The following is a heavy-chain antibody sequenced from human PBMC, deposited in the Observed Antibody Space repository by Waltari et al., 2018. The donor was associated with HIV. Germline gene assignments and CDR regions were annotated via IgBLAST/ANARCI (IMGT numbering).Heavy chain of an antibody. Sequence: EVQVVASGGGLVQPGGSLSLSCAAFGLTFSTSEMNWVRQAPGKGLEWVSYISSSGSTIYYADSVKGRFTISRDNAKNSLYLQMNSLRAEDTAVYFCARDGSSYYGLDYWGRGTLVTVSS. CDR1: GLTFSTSE. V-gene: IGHV3-48*03. J-gene: IGHJ4*02. CDR3: ARDGSSYYGLDY. D-gene: IGHD1-26*01. CDR2: ISSSGSTI.